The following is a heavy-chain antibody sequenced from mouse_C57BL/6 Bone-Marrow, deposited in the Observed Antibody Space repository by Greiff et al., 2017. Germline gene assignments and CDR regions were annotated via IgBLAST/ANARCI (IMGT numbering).Heavy chain of an antibody. CDR1: GYTFTSYW. D-gene: IGHD1-1*01. Sequence: QVQLQQPGAELVKPGASVKMSCKASGYTFTSYWITWVKQRPGQGLEWIGDIYPGSGSTNYNEKFKSKATLTVDTSSSTAYMQLSSLTSGASAVYYGARWGVLRYPAWFACWGKGTLVTVSA. CDR3: ARWGVLRYPAWFAC. CDR2: IYPGSGST. V-gene: IGHV1-55*01. J-gene: IGHJ3*01.